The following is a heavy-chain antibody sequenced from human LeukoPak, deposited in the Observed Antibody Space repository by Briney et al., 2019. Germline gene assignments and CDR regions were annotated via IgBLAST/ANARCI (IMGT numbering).Heavy chain of an antibody. J-gene: IGHJ4*02. Sequence: GGSLRLSCTASKFYFSTYDLNWVRQVPGKGLEWVSYIDSSASTTYYAGSVQGRFTVSRDNAKNSLYLQMTSLRVEDTAFYYCARGYARYYYGSGSYYPDYWGQGTLVTVSS. CDR1: KFYFSTYD. CDR2: IDSSASTT. V-gene: IGHV3-48*03. CDR3: ARGYARYYYGSGSYYPDY. D-gene: IGHD3-10*01.